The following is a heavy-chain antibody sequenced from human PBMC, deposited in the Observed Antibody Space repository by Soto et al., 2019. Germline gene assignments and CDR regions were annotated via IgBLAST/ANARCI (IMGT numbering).Heavy chain of an antibody. CDR3: AKGIAAQPYYYYYYMDV. CDR2: ISGSGGST. D-gene: IGHD6-13*01. V-gene: IGHV3-23*01. J-gene: IGHJ6*03. CDR1: GFTFSSYT. Sequence: PGGSLRLSCAASGFTFSSYTMSWVRPAPGKGLEWVSAISGSGGSTYYADSVKGRFTISRDNSKNTLYLQMNSLRAEDTAVYYCAKGIAAQPYYYYYYMDVWGKGTTVTVSS.